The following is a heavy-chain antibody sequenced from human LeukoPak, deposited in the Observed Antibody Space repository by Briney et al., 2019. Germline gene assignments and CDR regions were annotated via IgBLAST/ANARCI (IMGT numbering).Heavy chain of an antibody. V-gene: IGHV1-2*06. D-gene: IGHD2-2*01. CDR2: INPNSGGT. J-gene: IGHJ6*02. CDR3: ARVAVVPAALTQDYYYYYGMDV. CDR1: GYTLTDYY. Sequence: GASVKVSCKASGYTLTDYYMHWVRQAPGQGLEWMGRINPNSGGTNYAQKFQGRVTMTRDTSTSTVYMELSSLRSEDTAVYYCARVAVVPAALTQDYYYYYGMDVWGQGTTVTVSS.